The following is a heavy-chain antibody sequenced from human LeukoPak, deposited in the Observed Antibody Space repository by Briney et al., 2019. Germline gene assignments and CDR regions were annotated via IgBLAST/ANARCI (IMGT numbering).Heavy chain of an antibody. CDR2: IYYSGST. CDR3: ARAMGGAGTVTDY. V-gene: IGHV4-59*01. Sequence: SETLSLTCTVSGGSIKSYYWSWIRQPPGKGLEWIGQIYYSGSTNYNPSLKSRVTISLDTSKNQFSLKLNSVTAADTAVYYCARAMGGAGTVTDYWGQGTPVTVSS. J-gene: IGHJ4*02. CDR1: GGSIKSYY. D-gene: IGHD6-13*01.